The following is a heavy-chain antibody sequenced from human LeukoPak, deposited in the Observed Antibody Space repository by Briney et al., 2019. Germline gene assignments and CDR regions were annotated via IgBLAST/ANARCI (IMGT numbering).Heavy chain of an antibody. V-gene: IGHV3-74*01. CDR2: INSDGSST. D-gene: IGHD4-17*01. Sequence: GGSLRLSCAASRFTFSTYWMHWVRQAPGKGLVWVSRINSDGSSTAYADSVKGRFTISRDNAKNTLYLQMNSLRAEDTAVYYCARDPSFYYGDYGQLDYWGQGTLVTVSS. CDR3: ARDPSFYYGDYGQLDY. CDR1: RFTFSTYW. J-gene: IGHJ4*02.